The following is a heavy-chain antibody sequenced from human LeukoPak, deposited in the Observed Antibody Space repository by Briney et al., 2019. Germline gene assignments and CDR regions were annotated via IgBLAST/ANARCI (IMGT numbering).Heavy chain of an antibody. CDR3: ARGDYGDYFGAFDI. D-gene: IGHD4-17*01. CDR2: IYSGGST. V-gene: IGHV3-66*01. Sequence: TGGSLRLSCAASGFTVSSNYMSWVRQAPGKGLEWVSVIYSGGSTYYADSVKGRFTISRDNSKNTLYLQMNSLRAEDTAVYYCARGDYGDYFGAFDIWGQGTMVTVSS. J-gene: IGHJ3*02. CDR1: GFTVSSNY.